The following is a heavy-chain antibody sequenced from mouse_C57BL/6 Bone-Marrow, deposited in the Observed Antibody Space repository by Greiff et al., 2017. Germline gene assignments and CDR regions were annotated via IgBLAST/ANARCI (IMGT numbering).Heavy chain of an antibody. CDR3: ARSKIPLYYEYDLYYFDY. V-gene: IGHV1-55*01. J-gene: IGHJ2*01. D-gene: IGHD2-4*01. CDR2: IYPGSGST. Sequence: VQLQQPGAELVKPGASVKMSCKASGYTFTSYWITWVKQRPGQGLEWIGDIYPGSGSTNYNEKFKSKATLTVDTSSSTAYMQLSSRTSEDSAVYYCARSKIPLYYEYDLYYFDYWGQGTTLTVSS. CDR1: GYTFTSYW.